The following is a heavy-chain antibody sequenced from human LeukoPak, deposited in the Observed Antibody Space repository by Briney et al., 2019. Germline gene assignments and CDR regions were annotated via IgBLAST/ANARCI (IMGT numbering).Heavy chain of an antibody. CDR2: MNPNSGNT. J-gene: IGHJ4*02. CDR1: GYTFTSYD. V-gene: IGHV1-8*01. CDR3: ARLYSGSYSAFDY. D-gene: IGHD1-26*01. Sequence: ASVKVSCKASGYTFTSYDINWVRQATGQGLEWMGWMNPNSGNTGYAQKFQGRVTMTRNTSISTAYMELSSLRSEDTALYYCARLYSGSYSAFDYWGQGTLVTVSS.